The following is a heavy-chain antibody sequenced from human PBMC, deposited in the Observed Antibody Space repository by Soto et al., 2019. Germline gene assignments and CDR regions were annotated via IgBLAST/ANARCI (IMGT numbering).Heavy chain of an antibody. CDR3: AHQTISYTLDV. CDR2: TYHGGAT. D-gene: IGHD1-1*01. J-gene: IGHJ6*02. CDR1: GGSIRGDYW. Sequence: QVQLQESGPGLVKPSGTLSLTCAVSGGSIRGDYWWSWVRQTPEKGLEWIGETYHGGATYYNPSLKSRATISTDESKNQLSLKLSSVTAADTAIYYCAHQTISYTLDVWGQGTTVTVSS. V-gene: IGHV4-4*02.